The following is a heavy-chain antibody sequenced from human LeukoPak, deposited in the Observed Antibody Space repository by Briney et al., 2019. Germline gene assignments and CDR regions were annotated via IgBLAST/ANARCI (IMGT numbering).Heavy chain of an antibody. CDR2: INHSGST. CDR1: GGSFSGYY. Sequence: SGTLSLTCAVYGGSFSGYYWSWIRQPPGKGLEWIGEINHSGSTNYNPSLKSRVTISVNTSKNQFSLKLSSVTAADTAVYYCAVSGYDLDYWGQGTLVTVSS. J-gene: IGHJ4*02. D-gene: IGHD5-12*01. CDR3: AVSGYDLDY. V-gene: IGHV4-34*01.